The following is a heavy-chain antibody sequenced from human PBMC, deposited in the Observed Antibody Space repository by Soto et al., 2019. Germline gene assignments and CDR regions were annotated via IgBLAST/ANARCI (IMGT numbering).Heavy chain of an antibody. V-gene: IGHV3-21*01. Sequence: PGGSLRLSFAASGFTFSSYSMNWVRQAPGKGLEWVSSISSSSSYIYYADSVKVRFTISIDNANNSLYLQMNSLRAEDTAVYYCARDRHFDWFTYYGMDXWGQGTTVTVS. CDR1: GFTFSSYS. CDR3: ARDRHFDWFTYYGMDX. J-gene: IGHJ6*02. D-gene: IGHD3-9*01. CDR2: ISSSSSYI.